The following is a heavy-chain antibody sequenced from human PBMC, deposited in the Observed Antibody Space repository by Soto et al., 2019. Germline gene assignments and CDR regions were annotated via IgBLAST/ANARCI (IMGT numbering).Heavy chain of an antibody. J-gene: IGHJ4*02. Sequence: PGWSLRLSCVASGLTVSGKKYMAWVRQAPGKGPEWVSGVYDLDGTYYADSVRGRFTISRDNSKNTLYLQMNSLRAEDTAVYYCARISIQLWALDSWGQGSLVTVSS. D-gene: IGHD5-18*01. CDR2: VYDLDGT. CDR1: GLTVSGKKY. V-gene: IGHV3-53*01. CDR3: ARISIQLWALDS.